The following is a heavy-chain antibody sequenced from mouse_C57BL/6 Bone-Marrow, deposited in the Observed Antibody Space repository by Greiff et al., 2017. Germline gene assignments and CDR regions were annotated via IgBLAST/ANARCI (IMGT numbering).Heavy chain of an antibody. D-gene: IGHD5-2*01. CDR2: IYPGDGDT. J-gene: IGHJ4*01. CDR1: GYAFSSYW. CDR3: ARWEYLPAMDY. Sequence: QVQLQQSGAELVKPGASVKISCKASGYAFSSYWMNWVKQRPGKGLEWIGQIYPGDGDTNYNGKFKGKATLTADKSSSTAYMQLSSLTSEDSAVYFWARWEYLPAMDYWGQGTSVTVSS. V-gene: IGHV1-80*01.